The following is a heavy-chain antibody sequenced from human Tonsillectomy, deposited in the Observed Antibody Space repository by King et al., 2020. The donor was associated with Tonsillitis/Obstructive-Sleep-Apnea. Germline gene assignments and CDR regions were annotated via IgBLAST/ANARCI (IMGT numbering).Heavy chain of an antibody. CDR1: GFTFGDYA. D-gene: IGHD3-22*01. Sequence: VQLVESGGGLVQPGRSLKLSCAVSGFTFGDYALRWVRQAPGKGLEWVSFIRSKPYGGTIEYAASVKGRFTISRDDSKGIAYLQMNSLKTEDTAVYYCTRGPMIAPYGMEVWGRGTTVTVSS. V-gene: IGHV3-49*04. CDR2: IRSKPYGGTI. J-gene: IGHJ6*01. CDR3: TRGPMIAPYGMEV.